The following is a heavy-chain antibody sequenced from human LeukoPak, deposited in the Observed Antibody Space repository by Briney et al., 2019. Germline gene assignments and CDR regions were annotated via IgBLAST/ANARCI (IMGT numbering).Heavy chain of an antibody. D-gene: IGHD1-14*01. J-gene: IGHJ5*02. CDR1: GFTFSSYA. CDR3: ARGNQGAGFDP. Sequence: GGSLRLSCAASGFTFSSYAMHWVRQAPGKGLEWVAVISYDGSNKYYADSVKGRFTISRDNSKNTLYLQMNSLRAEDTAVYYCARGNQGAGFDPWGQGTLVTVSS. V-gene: IGHV3-30-3*01. CDR2: ISYDGSNK.